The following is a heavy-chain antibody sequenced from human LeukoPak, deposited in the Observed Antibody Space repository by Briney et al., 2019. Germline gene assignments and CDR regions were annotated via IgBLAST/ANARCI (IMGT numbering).Heavy chain of an antibody. Sequence: GASVKVSCKASGYTFTSYYMHWVRQAPGQGLEWMGIINPSGGSTSYAQKFQGRVTMTRDTSTSTVYMELSSLRSEDTAVYYCARVRSSGWYVAGDAFDIWGQGTMVTVSS. CDR2: INPSGGST. V-gene: IGHV1-46*01. D-gene: IGHD6-19*01. CDR1: GYTFTSYY. CDR3: ARVRSSGWYVAGDAFDI. J-gene: IGHJ3*02.